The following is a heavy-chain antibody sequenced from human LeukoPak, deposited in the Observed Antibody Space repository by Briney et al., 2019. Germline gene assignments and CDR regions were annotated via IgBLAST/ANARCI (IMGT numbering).Heavy chain of an antibody. J-gene: IGHJ4*02. CDR2: INTNTGNP. CDR3: TRQGPGYCGSTSCYGVDY. CDR1: GYTFTSCA. V-gene: IGHV7-4-1*02. Sequence: ASVKVSCKASGYTFTSCAMNWVRQAPGQGLEWMGWINTNTGNPTYAQGFTGRFVFSLDTSVSTAYLQISSLKAEDTAVYYRTRQGPGYCGSTSCYGVDYWGQGTLVAVSS. D-gene: IGHD2-2*01.